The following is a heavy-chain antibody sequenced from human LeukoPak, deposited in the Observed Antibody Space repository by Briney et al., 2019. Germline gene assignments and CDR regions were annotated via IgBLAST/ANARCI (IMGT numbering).Heavy chain of an antibody. CDR1: EFTFTNYA. Sequence: GGSLRLSCVASEFTFTNYALNWVRQAPGQGLEWVSAISGPGVSTYYTDSVKGRFTISRDNSKNTLYLQMNSLRAEDTAVYYCAKSEYYYGSGSSLYYFDYWGQGTLVTVSS. V-gene: IGHV3-23*01. CDR3: AKSEYYYGSGSSLYYFDY. J-gene: IGHJ4*02. D-gene: IGHD3-10*01. CDR2: ISGPGVST.